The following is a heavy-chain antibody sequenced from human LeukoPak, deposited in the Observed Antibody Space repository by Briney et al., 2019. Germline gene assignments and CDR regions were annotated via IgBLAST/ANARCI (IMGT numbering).Heavy chain of an antibody. D-gene: IGHD5-12*01. J-gene: IGHJ6*03. CDR2: ISSGSSYI. CDR1: GFTFSSYT. Sequence: GGSLRLSCAASGFTFSSYTMNWVRQAPGKGLEWVSIISSGSSYIHYADSVKGRFTISRDNSKNTLYLQMKSLRAEDTAVYYCAKGGGYEAQYYYYYLDVWGKGTAVTISS. V-gene: IGHV3-21*01. CDR3: AKGGGYEAQYYYYYLDV.